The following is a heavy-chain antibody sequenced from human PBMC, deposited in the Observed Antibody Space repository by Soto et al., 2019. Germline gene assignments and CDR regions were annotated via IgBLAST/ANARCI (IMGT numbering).Heavy chain of an antibody. D-gene: IGHD3-22*01. J-gene: IGHJ6*02. Sequence: SESLALTCPFSGDFVSSSRYYWGWIRQPPGKGLEWIGSIYYTGDTFFNPSLKSRVTFSVDPSKNQFSLKLTSLTAADTAVYFCARHKELLLASLSYGLDLWGQGTTVTVSS. CDR3: ARHKELLLASLSYGLDL. V-gene: IGHV4-39*01. CDR2: IYYTGDT. CDR1: GDFVSSSRYY.